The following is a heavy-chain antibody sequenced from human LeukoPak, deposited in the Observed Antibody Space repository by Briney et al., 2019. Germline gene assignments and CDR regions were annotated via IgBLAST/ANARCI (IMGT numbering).Heavy chain of an antibody. CDR2: IWYDGSKK. J-gene: IGHJ2*01. CDR3: ARDYLDWYFDL. Sequence: GGSLRLSCAASGFTFSSSGMHWVRKAPRKGLEWVSVIWYDGSKKYYADSVKGRFTISRDNSKNTLYLQMNSLRAEDTAVYYCARDYLDWYFDLWGRGTLVTVSS. CDR1: GFTFSSSG. V-gene: IGHV3-33*01.